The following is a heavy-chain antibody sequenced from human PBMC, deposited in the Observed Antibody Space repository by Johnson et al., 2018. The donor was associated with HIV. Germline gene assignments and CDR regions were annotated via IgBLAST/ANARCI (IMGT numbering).Heavy chain of an antibody. D-gene: IGHD3-10*01. CDR2: ISGSGGTI. J-gene: IGHJ3*02. Sequence: QVQLVESGGDLVKAGGSLRLSCAASGSTFSDYYMSWIRQAPGKGLEWVSYISGSGGTIYYADSVKGRFTISRDNAMNSVYLQMNSLRAEDTALYYCAKDMVVRENGAFDIWGQGTMVTVSS. CDR3: AKDMVVRENGAFDI. V-gene: IGHV3-11*01. CDR1: GSTFSDYY.